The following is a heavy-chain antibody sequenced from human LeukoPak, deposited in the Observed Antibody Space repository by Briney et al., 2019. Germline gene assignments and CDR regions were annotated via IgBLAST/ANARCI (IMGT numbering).Heavy chain of an antibody. D-gene: IGHD3-10*01. CDR1: GFTFSSYS. Sequence: PGGSLRLSCAASGFTFSSYSMTWVRQAPGKGLEWVSSISSSSSYIYYADSVKGRFTISRDNAKNSLYLQMNSLRAEDTAVYYCAAGRQGWFGELFNHFDYWGQGTLVTVSS. J-gene: IGHJ4*02. V-gene: IGHV3-21*04. CDR3: AAGRQGWFGELFNHFDY. CDR2: ISSSSSYI.